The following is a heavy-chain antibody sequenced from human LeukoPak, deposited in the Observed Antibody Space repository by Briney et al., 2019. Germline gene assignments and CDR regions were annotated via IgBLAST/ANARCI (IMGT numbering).Heavy chain of an antibody. D-gene: IGHD6-13*01. CDR1: GYTFTGYY. V-gene: IGHV1-2*06. CDR2: INPNSGGT. CDR3: ARRMYSSSWYPSSTWFDP. J-gene: IGHJ5*02. Sequence: ASVKVSCKASGYTFTGYYMHWVRQAPGQGLEGMGRINPNSGGTNYAQKSQGRVTMTRDTSISAAYMELSRLRSDDTAVYYCARRMYSSSWYPSSTWFDPWGQGTLVTVSS.